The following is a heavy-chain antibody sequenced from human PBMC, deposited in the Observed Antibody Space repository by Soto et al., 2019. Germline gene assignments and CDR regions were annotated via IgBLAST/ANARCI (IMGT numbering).Heavy chain of an antibody. V-gene: IGHV1-8*01. J-gene: IGHJ6*02. D-gene: IGHD3-10*01. CDR2: MNPNSGNT. CDR1: RYPFTSYD. Sequence: HVQLVQCGDEVKMPGAAVKVSCKASRYPFTSYDSNWVRQATGQGVEWMGWMNPNSGNTGYGQKFQGRDTMTRNTPISTAYMELRSLRSEDTAVYYCARAILLWFGDSPWSMDGWGQGTPVTVS. CDR3: ARAILLWFGDSPWSMDG.